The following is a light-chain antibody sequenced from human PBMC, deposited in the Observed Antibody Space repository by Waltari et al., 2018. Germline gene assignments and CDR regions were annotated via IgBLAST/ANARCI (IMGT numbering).Light chain of an antibody. Sequence: DIQMTQSPSTLSASVGDRVTITCRASQSISSLFAWYQQKPGKAPKLLIYDASSLESGVPSRFSGSGSGTEFTLTISSLQPDDFATYYCQQYNSYSRPTFGGGTKVEIK. J-gene: IGKJ4*01. CDR3: QQYNSYSRPT. CDR1: QSISSL. CDR2: DAS. V-gene: IGKV1-5*01.